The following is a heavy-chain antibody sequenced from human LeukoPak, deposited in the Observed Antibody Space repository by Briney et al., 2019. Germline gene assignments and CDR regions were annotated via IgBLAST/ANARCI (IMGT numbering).Heavy chain of an antibody. CDR1: GFTFSSYA. CDR2: ISGSGGST. J-gene: IGHJ5*02. CDR3: AKDAERWLQYNWFDP. V-gene: IGHV3-23*01. D-gene: IGHD5-24*01. Sequence: GSLRLSCAASGFTFSSYAMSWVRQAPGKGLEWVSAISGSGGSTYYADSVKGRFTISRDNTKNTLYLQMNSLRAEDTAVYYCAKDAERWLQYNWFDPWGQGTLVTVSS.